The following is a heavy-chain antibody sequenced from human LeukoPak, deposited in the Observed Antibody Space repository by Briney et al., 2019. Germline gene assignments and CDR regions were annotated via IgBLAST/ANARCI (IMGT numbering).Heavy chain of an antibody. D-gene: IGHD2-15*01. J-gene: IGHJ3*02. CDR2: IKQDGSEK. CDR3: ARHRSGGSQDDAFDI. V-gene: IGHV3-7*01. CDR1: GFTFSSYW. Sequence: GGSLRLSCAASGFTFSSYWMSWVRQAPGKGLEWVANIKQDGSEKYYVDSVKGRFTISRQNAKNSLFLQMNSLRAGDTAVYYCARHRSGGSQDDAFDIWGQGTMVTVSS.